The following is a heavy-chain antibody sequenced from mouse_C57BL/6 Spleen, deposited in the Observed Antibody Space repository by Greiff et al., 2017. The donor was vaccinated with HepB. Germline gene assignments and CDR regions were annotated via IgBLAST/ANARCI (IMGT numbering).Heavy chain of an antibody. D-gene: IGHD1-1*01. J-gene: IGHJ4*01. CDR1: GYSITSGYY. CDR2: ISYDGSN. Sequence: EVQLQESGPGLVKPSQSLSLTCSVTGYSITSGYYWNWIRQFPGNKLEWMGYISYDGSNNYNPSLKNRISITRDTSKNQLFLKLNSVTTEDTATYYCARSPYYYGSSPYAMDYWGQGTSVTVSS. V-gene: IGHV3-6*01. CDR3: ARSPYYYGSSPYAMDY.